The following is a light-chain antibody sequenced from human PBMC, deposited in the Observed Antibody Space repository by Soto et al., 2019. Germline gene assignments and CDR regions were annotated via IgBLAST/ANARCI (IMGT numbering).Light chain of an antibody. Sequence: LTQPPSVSGSPGQSGTISCTGTSTDFVSYNRVSWYQQPPGTAPKLIIYEASNRPSGVPDRFSGSKSGNTASLTISGLQAADEADYYCSLYTSENTYVFGTGTKVTVL. V-gene: IGLV2-18*01. CDR1: STDFVSYNR. CDR3: SLYTSENTYV. CDR2: EAS. J-gene: IGLJ1*01.